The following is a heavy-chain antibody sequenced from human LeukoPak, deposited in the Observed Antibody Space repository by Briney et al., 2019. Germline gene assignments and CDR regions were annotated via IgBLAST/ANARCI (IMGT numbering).Heavy chain of an antibody. CDR3: ARATPTYYYDSSGDWWFDP. D-gene: IGHD3-22*01. J-gene: IGHJ5*02. Sequence: GASVKVSCKASGYTFTGYYMHWVRQAPGQGLEWMGWINPNSGGTNYAQKFQGRVTMTRDTSISTAYMELSRLRSDDTAVYYCARATPTYYYDSSGDWWFDPWGQGTLVTVSS. V-gene: IGHV1-2*02. CDR2: INPNSGGT. CDR1: GYTFTGYY.